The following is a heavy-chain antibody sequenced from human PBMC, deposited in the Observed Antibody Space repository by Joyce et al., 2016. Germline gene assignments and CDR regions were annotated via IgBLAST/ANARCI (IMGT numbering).Heavy chain of an antibody. Sequence: QVQLQESGPGLVKPSETLSLTCTVSGGSISIHYWSWIRQPPGRRLEWVWYIYYSGSTNYNPSLKSRVTIAVDTSKNQFSLKLRSVSAADTAVYYCARGLGTPYGMDVWGQGTTVTVAS. V-gene: IGHV4-59*11. J-gene: IGHJ6*02. CDR2: IYYSGST. CDR1: GGSISIHY. D-gene: IGHD7-27*01. CDR3: ARGLGTPYGMDV.